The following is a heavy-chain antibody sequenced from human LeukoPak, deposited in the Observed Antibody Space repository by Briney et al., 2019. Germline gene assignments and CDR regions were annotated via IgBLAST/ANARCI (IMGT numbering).Heavy chain of an antibody. D-gene: IGHD3-10*01. V-gene: IGHV4-59*12. CDR2: IYYSGST. J-gene: IGHJ6*03. CDR1: GGSISSYY. Sequence: SETLSLTCTVSGGSISSYYWSWIRQPPGKGLEWIGYIYYSGSTNYNPSLKSRVTISVDTSKNQFSLKLRSVTAADTAVYYCARRGSGSYYPYYYYYYYMDVWGKGTTVTISS. CDR3: ARRGSGSYYPYYYYYYYMDV.